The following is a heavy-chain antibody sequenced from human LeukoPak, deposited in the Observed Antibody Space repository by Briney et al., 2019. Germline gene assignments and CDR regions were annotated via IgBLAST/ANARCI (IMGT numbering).Heavy chain of an antibody. D-gene: IGHD3-10*01. Sequence: PSETLSLTCTVSGGSISSYYWSWIRQPPGKGLEWIGNIYYSGSTNYNPSLKSRVTISVDTSKNQFSLKLSSVTAADTAVYYCARDLWFGELGYFDYWGQGTLVTVSS. J-gene: IGHJ4*02. CDR2: IYYSGST. CDR3: ARDLWFGELGYFDY. V-gene: IGHV4-59*01. CDR1: GGSISSYY.